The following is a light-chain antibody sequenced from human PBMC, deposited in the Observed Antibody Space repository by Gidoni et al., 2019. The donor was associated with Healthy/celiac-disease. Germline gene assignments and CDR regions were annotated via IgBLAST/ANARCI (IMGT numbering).Light chain of an antibody. V-gene: IGKV3-11*01. CDR3: QQRRGT. CDR1: QSVSSY. J-gene: IGKJ4*01. Sequence: EIVLTQSPATLSLSPGERATLSCRASQSVSSYLAWYQQKPGQAPRLLIYDASNRATGIPARFSGSGSGTDFTLTISSLEPEDFAVYYCQQRRGTFXGXTKVXIK. CDR2: DAS.